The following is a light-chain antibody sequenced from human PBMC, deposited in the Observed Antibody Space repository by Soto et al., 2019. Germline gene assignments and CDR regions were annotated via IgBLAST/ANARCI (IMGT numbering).Light chain of an antibody. J-gene: IGKJ2*01. CDR1: QYISSH. CDR2: AAS. CDR3: QQVNCYPHT. Sequence: DVQLTQSPTFLSASVGERVTITCRASQYISSHLAWYQQIPGKGPKLLIYAASTLQSGVPSRFSGSGSGTDFTIAISRLQPEDFATYYYQQVNCYPHTFGQGTKLEIK. V-gene: IGKV1-9*01.